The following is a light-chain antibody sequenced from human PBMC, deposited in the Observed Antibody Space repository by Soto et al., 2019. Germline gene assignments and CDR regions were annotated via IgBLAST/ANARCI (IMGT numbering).Light chain of an antibody. CDR3: AAWDDSLSGYV. V-gene: IGLV1-44*01. J-gene: IGLJ1*01. Sequence: QSVLPQPPSASGTPGQRVTISCSGSSSNIGSNTVNWYQQLPGTAPKLLIYSNNQRPSGVPDRFSGSKSGTSGSLAISGLQSEDEADYYCAAWDDSLSGYVFGTGTKLTVL. CDR2: SNN. CDR1: SSNIGSNT.